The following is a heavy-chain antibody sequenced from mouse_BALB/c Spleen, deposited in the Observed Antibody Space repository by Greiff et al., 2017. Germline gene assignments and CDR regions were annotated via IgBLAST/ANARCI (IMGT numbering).Heavy chain of an antibody. D-gene: IGHD1-1*01. V-gene: IGHV5-6-5*01. CDR2: ISSGGST. CDR3: ARDDTTGYFDV. Sequence: EVHLVESGGGLVKPGGSLKLSCAASGFTFSSYAMSWVRQTPEKRLEWVASISSGGSTYYPDSVKGRFTISRDNARNILYLQMSSLRSEDTAMYYCARDDTTGYFDVWGAGTTGTVSS. CDR1: GFTFSSYA. J-gene: IGHJ1*01.